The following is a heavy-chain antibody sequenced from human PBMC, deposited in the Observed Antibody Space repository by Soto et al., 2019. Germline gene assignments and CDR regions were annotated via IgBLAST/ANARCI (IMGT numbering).Heavy chain of an antibody. CDR3: ATAIADDAFDI. CDR1: GYTFASYA. D-gene: IGHD2-21*01. V-gene: IGHV1-3*01. J-gene: IGHJ3*02. CDR2: INAGNGNT. Sequence: ASVKVSCKASGYTFASYAMHWVRQAPGQRLEWMGWINAGNGNTKYSQKFQGRVTITRDTSASTAYMELSSLRSEDTAVYYCATAIADDAFDIWGRGTRVTVSS.